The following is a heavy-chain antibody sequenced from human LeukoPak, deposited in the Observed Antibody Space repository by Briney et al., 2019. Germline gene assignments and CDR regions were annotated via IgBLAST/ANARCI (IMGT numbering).Heavy chain of an antibody. V-gene: IGHV3-48*01. D-gene: IGHD3-10*01. Sequence: GGSLRLSCAASGFTFSSYSMNWVRQAPGKGLEWVAYITTSSNTIYYADSVKGRFTISRDNVKNSLYLQMNTLRAEDTAVYYCARDGGYASGGDYNGMDVWGQGTTVTVSS. J-gene: IGHJ6*02. CDR3: ARDGGYASGGDYNGMDV. CDR2: ITTSSNTI. CDR1: GFTFSSYS.